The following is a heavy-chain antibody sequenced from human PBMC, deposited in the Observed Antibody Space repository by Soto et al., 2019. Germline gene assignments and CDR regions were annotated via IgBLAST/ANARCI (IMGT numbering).Heavy chain of an antibody. D-gene: IGHD3-10*01. V-gene: IGHV3-72*01. Sequence: PGGSLRLSCAASGFTFSDHYMDWVRQAPGKGLEWVGRSRNKANSYSTEYAASVKGRFTISRDVSKNSLYLQMNSLRTEDTAVYYCVRAAYGPWRMDVWGQGTSVTVSS. CDR3: VRAAYGPWRMDV. CDR1: GFTFSDHY. J-gene: IGHJ6*02. CDR2: SRNKANSYST.